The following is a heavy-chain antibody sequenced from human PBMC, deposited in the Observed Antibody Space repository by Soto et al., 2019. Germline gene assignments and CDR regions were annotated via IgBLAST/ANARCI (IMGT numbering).Heavy chain of an antibody. CDR2: IKQDGSEK. J-gene: IGHJ4*02. D-gene: IGHD3-10*01. CDR3: AREPYGSGSYWRFDY. Sequence: GGSLRLSCAASGFTFSSYWMSWVRQAPGKGLEWVANIKQDGSEKYYVDSVKGRFTISRDNAKNSLYLQMNSLRAEDTAVYYCAREPYGSGSYWRFDYWGQGTLVTVSS. V-gene: IGHV3-7*01. CDR1: GFTFSSYW.